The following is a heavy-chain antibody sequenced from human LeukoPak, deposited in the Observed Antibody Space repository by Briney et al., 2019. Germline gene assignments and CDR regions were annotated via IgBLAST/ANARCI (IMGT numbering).Heavy chain of an antibody. CDR1: GFSLRSSD. Sequence: GGTLRLSCAASGFSLRSSDMNWIRQAPGKGLEWVGRIKSKTDGGTTDYAAPVKGRFTISRDDSKNTLYLQMNSLKTEDTAVYYCTVRIAAAGTNGYWGQGTLVTVSS. D-gene: IGHD6-13*01. J-gene: IGHJ4*02. V-gene: IGHV3-15*01. CDR3: TVRIAAAGTNGY. CDR2: IKSKTDGGTT.